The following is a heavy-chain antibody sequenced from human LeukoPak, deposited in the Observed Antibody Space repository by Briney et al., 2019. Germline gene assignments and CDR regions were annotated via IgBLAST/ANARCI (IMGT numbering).Heavy chain of an antibody. Sequence: ASVKVSCKASGYTFTGYYMHWVRQAPGQGLEWMGRINPNSGGTNYAQKFQGRVTMTRDTSISTAYMELSRLRSDDTAVYYCADEVGATQAFDIWSQGTMVTVSS. CDR2: INPNSGGT. CDR3: ADEVGATQAFDI. J-gene: IGHJ3*02. CDR1: GYTFTGYY. V-gene: IGHV1-2*06. D-gene: IGHD1-26*01.